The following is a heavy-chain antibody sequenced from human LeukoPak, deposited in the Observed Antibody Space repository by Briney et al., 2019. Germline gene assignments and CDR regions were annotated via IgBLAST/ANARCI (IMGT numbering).Heavy chain of an antibody. CDR1: GFSLSTNEVG. Sequence: SGPTLVNPHRPSRCTFSGFSLSTNEVGVGWIRQPPRKALEWLALIYWDDDKRYSPSLKSRLTITKDTSKTQVVLTMTNMDPVDTATYYCAHRLGAYPYNYWGQGTLVTVSS. J-gene: IGHJ4*02. V-gene: IGHV2-5*02. CDR2: IYWDDDK. CDR3: AHRLGAYPYNY. D-gene: IGHD1-26*01.